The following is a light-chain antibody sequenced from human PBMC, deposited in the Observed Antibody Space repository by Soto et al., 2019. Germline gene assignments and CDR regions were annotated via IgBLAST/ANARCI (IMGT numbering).Light chain of an antibody. CDR3: QQLNTYPVT. CDR1: QGISRD. J-gene: IGKJ4*01. Sequence: IQLTQSPSSLSASVGDSVTITCRASQGISRDLSWYQQKPGRAPKLLISAASTLQSGVPARFSGSGSGTDFTLSITSLQPEDFATYYCQQLNTYPVTCGGGTKVEIK. V-gene: IGKV1-9*01. CDR2: AAS.